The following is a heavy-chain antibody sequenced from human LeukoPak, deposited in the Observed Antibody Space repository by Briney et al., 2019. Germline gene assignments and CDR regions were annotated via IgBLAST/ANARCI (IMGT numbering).Heavy chain of an antibody. CDR3: ARDLYDFWSGYYPDYGMDV. J-gene: IGHJ6*02. D-gene: IGHD3-3*01. Sequence: GGSLRLSCAASGFTFSSYGMHWVRQVPGKGLEWVAVIWYDGSNKYYADSVKGRFTISRDNSKSTLYLQMNSLRAEDTAVYYCARDLYDFWSGYYPDYGMDVWGQGTTVTVSS. V-gene: IGHV3-33*01. CDR1: GFTFSSYG. CDR2: IWYDGSNK.